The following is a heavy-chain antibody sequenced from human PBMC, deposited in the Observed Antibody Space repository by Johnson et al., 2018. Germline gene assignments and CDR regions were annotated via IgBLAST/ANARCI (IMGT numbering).Heavy chain of an antibody. V-gene: IGHV3-64*01. D-gene: IGHD2-21*01. CDR3: ARGRAYGGNYFYYMDV. CDR2: ISNTGGST. J-gene: IGHJ6*03. Sequence: VQLVESGGGLVQPGGSLRLSCAASGFTFSNFAMHLVRQAPGMNPEYVSAISNTGGSTYYANSVKGRFIISRDNSKNMLYLQMDSLRTEDMTVYYCARGRAYGGNYFYYMDVWGKGTTVTVSS. CDR1: GFTFSNFA.